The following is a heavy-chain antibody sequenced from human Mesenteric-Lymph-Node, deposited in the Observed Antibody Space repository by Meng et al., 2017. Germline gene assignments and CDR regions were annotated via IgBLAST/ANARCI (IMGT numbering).Heavy chain of an antibody. V-gene: IGHV5-51*01. CDR1: GYSFTSYW. CDR3: ARRPIGGGNPSTGGYYYGMDV. Sequence: KVSCKGSGYSFTSYWIGWVRQMPGKGLEWMGIIYPGDSDTRYSPSFQGQVTISADKSISTAYLQWSSLKASDTAMYYCARRPIGGGNPSTGGYYYGMDVWGQGTTVTVSS. CDR2: IYPGDSDT. D-gene: IGHD4-23*01. J-gene: IGHJ6*02.